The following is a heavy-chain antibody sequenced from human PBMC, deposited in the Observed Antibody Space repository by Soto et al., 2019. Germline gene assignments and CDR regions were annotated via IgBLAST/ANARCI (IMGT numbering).Heavy chain of an antibody. V-gene: IGHV1-18*01. CDR2: MNPANGNA. CDR3: ARAVGIAVTGLDL. Sequence: QVQLVQSGAEVKKPGASVKVSCKASGYTFTSFGINWVRQAAGQRPEWLGWMNPANGNAAFARHFQGRVTMTRDTSTDTAYMELGGLSSGDTAIYYCARAVGIAVTGLDLWGPGTLVTVS. CDR1: GYTFTSFG. J-gene: IGHJ5*02. D-gene: IGHD6-19*01.